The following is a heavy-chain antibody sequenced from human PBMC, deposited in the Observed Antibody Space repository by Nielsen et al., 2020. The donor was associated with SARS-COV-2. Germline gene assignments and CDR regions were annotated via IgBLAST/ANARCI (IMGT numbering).Heavy chain of an antibody. Sequence: GESLKISCAASGFTFDDYTMHWVRQAPGKGLEWVSLISWDGGSTYYADSVKGRFTISRDNSKNSLYLQMNSLRTEDTALYYCAKGIVGATTPFDYWGQGTLVTVSS. J-gene: IGHJ4*02. CDR2: ISWDGGST. V-gene: IGHV3-43*01. D-gene: IGHD1-26*01. CDR1: GFTFDDYT. CDR3: AKGIVGATTPFDY.